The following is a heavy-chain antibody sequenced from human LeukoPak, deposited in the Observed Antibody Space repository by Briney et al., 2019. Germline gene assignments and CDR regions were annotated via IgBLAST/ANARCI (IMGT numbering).Heavy chain of an antibody. CDR3: ARYDYGRSGFDY. CDR2: IYSGGTT. Sequence: PGGSLRLSCAASGFTFSTNYMTWVRQAPGKGLEWVSVIYSGGTTYYADSVKGRFSISRDNSKNTLYLQMNSLRAEDTAVYYCARYDYGRSGFDYWGQGTLVTVSS. CDR1: GFTFSTNY. J-gene: IGHJ4*02. D-gene: IGHD5-12*01. V-gene: IGHV3-66*01.